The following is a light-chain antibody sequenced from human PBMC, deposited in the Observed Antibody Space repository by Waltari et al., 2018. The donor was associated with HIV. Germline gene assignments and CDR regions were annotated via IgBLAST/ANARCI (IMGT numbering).Light chain of an antibody. CDR3: QSFDNSLI. J-gene: IGLJ2*01. CDR1: SSNIGAGYA. V-gene: IGLV1-40*01. CDR2: DNN. Sequence: QSVLTQPPSVSGAPGQRVTISCTGTSSNIGAGYAVHWYQQVAGTAPKLLIYDNNKRPSGVPDRVSGSKSGTSASLVIAGLQAEDEADYYCQSFDNSLIFGGGTKLTVL.